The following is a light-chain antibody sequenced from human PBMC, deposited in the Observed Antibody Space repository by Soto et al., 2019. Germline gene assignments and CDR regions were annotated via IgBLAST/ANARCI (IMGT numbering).Light chain of an antibody. CDR2: EVT. Sequence: QSALTQPASVSGSPGQSIAISCTGTFSDVGGYDYVSWYQQHPDKAPQLMIYEVTKRPSGVSNRFSGSKSGNTASLTISVLQPEDEADYYCSSHTSGSTRVFGSGTKVTVL. J-gene: IGLJ1*01. CDR3: SSHTSGSTRV. CDR1: FSDVGGYDY. V-gene: IGLV2-14*01.